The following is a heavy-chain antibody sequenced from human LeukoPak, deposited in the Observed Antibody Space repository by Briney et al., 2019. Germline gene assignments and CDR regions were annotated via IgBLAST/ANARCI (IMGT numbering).Heavy chain of an antibody. CDR3: VSFYETY. V-gene: IGHV3-74*01. D-gene: IGHD2-2*01. Sequence: GGSLRLSCAASGNYWMHWVRQAPGKGLVWVSHINSDGSWTSYADSVKGRFTISKDNAKNTVYLQMNNLRAEGTAVYYCVSFYETYWGRGTLVTVSS. CDR1: GNYW. J-gene: IGHJ4*02. CDR2: INSDGSWT.